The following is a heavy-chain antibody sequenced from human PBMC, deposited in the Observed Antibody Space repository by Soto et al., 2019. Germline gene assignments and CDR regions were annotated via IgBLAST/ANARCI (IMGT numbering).Heavy chain of an antibody. CDR3: AKEWGKYSSTFYGVDY. J-gene: IGHJ4*02. D-gene: IGHD6-13*01. Sequence: QVQLVESGGGVVQPGRSLRLSCVASGFTFSNYGMHWVRQAPGRGLEWVAVMSFDGSSKYYVDSVKGRFTISRDNPKNTLYLQMNSLRAEDTAVYYCAKEWGKYSSTFYGVDYWGRGILVTVSS. CDR2: MSFDGSSK. CDR1: GFTFSNYG. V-gene: IGHV3-30*18.